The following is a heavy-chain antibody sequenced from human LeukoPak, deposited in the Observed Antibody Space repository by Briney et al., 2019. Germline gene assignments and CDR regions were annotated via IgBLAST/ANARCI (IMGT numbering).Heavy chain of an antibody. V-gene: IGHV4-59*01. Sequence: SETLSLTCTVSGGSISSYYWSWIRQPPGKGLEWIGYIYYSGSTNYNPSLKSRVTISVDTSKNQFSLKLSSVTAADTAVYYCTRVIREWELLSFDIWGQGTMVTVSS. CDR3: TRVIREWELLSFDI. CDR2: IYYSGST. D-gene: IGHD1-26*01. J-gene: IGHJ3*02. CDR1: GGSISSYY.